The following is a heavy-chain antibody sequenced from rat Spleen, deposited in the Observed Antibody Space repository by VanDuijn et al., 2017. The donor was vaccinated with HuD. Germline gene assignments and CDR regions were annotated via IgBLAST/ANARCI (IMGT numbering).Heavy chain of an antibody. D-gene: IGHD5-1*01. CDR1: GFIFSDFG. V-gene: IGHV5-19*01. J-gene: IGHJ1*01. Sequence: EVQLVGSGGGLVQPGRSLKLSCAASGFIFSDFGMHWIRQAPTMGLEWVASISPNGGSTYYRDSVRGRFTISRDNAKSTLYLQMDSLRSEDTATYYCARHPQLGVFWYFDFWGPGTMITVSS. CDR3: ARHPQLGVFWYFDF. CDR2: ISPNGGST.